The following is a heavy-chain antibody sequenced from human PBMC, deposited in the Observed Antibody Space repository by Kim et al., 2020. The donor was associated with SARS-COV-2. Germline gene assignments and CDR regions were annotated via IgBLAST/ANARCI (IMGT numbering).Heavy chain of an antibody. Sequence: SETLSLTCTVSGGSISSGGYYWSWIRQHPGKGLEWIGYIYYSGSTYYNPSLKSRVTTSVDTSKNQFSLKLSSVTAADTAVYYCARDGSEAVAGDYWGQGTLVTVSS. J-gene: IGHJ4*02. CDR1: GGSISSGGYY. D-gene: IGHD6-19*01. CDR3: ARDGSEAVAGDY. CDR2: IYYSGST. V-gene: IGHV4-31*03.